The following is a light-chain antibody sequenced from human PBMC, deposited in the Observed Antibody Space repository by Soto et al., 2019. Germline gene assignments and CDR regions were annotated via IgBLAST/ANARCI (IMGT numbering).Light chain of an antibody. CDR2: GAS. CDR3: KQYNNWPPAT. CDR1: QTIVSN. V-gene: IGKV3-15*01. Sequence: EIVMTQSPATLSVSPGERATLSCRASQTIVSNLAWYQQKPGQAPRLLIYGASTRASGIPARFSGSGSGTEFALTLSSLQSEDCEVYYSKQYNNWPPATFGQGTKVEIK. J-gene: IGKJ1*01.